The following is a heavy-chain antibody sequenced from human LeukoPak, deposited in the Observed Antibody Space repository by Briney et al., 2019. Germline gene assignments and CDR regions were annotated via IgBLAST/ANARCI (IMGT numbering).Heavy chain of an antibody. J-gene: IGHJ4*02. CDR2: ISSSSSYI. CDR1: GFIFSTYS. CDR3: ATDCIRAATKAIDY. V-gene: IGHV3-21*01. D-gene: IGHD3-10*01. Sequence: GGSLRLSCAASGFIFSTYSMNWVRQAPGKGLGWVSSISSSSSYIYYADSVKGRFTISRDNAKNSLYLQMNSLRAEDTAVYYCATDCIRAATKAIDYWGQGTLVTVSS.